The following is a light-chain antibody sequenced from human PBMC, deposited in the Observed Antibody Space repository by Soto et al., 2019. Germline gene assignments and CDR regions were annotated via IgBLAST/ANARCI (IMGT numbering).Light chain of an antibody. CDR1: SSNVGSYNL. Sequence: QSVLTQPASVSGSPGQSITISCTGTSSNVGSYNLVSWYQQHPGKAPKLIIYEGNKRPSGVSNRFSGSKSGNTASLTISGLQAADEADYYCCSYAGSRSLVFGGGTKLTVL. CDR3: CSYAGSRSLV. J-gene: IGLJ2*01. V-gene: IGLV2-23*01. CDR2: EGN.